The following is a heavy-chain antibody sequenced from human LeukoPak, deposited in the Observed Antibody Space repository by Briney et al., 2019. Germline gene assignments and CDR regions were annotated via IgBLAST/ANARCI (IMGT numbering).Heavy chain of an antibody. V-gene: IGHV3-20*04. CDR1: GFTFDDYG. J-gene: IGHJ4*02. CDR3: CKGRRPDTHYGLFDL. CDR2: INWNGGST. Sequence: GGSLRLSCAASGFTFDDYGMSWVRHAPGKGLEWVSGINWNGGSTGYADSVKGRFTISRDNGKNSLYLQMSSLRIEDSALYFCCKGRRPDTHYGLFDLWGQGTLVTVST. D-gene: IGHD3-16*01.